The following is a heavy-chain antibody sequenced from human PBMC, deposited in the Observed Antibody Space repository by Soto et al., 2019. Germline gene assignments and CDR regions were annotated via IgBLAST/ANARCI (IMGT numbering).Heavy chain of an antibody. J-gene: IGHJ4*02. CDR1: GDSFTSFW. D-gene: IGHD6-19*01. Sequence: PGESLKISCKVSGDSFTSFWIGWVRQMPGKGLEWLGIIYPGDSEIRYSPSFQGQVAISADKSITTAYLQWSSLKASDTAMYYCARQHPLDSSGWYYWGQGTLATVSS. V-gene: IGHV5-51*01. CDR3: ARQHPLDSSGWYY. CDR2: IYPGDSEI.